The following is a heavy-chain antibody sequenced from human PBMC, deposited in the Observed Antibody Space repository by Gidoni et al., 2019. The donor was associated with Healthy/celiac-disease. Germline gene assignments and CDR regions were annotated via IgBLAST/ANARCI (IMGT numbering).Heavy chain of an antibody. CDR1: GFTFRSDG. Sequence: QVQLVEAGGGVVQRGRSLRPACAASGFTFRSDGMHWVRQAPGEGREGVAVISYDGSNNSYAASVKGRFIISRDNSMNTLYLQMNSLRAEDTAVYYCARAPDCTNGVCFPRRFDYWGQGTLVTVSS. V-gene: IGHV3-30*03. D-gene: IGHD2-8*01. CDR2: ISYDGSNN. J-gene: IGHJ4*02. CDR3: ARAPDCTNGVCFPRRFDY.